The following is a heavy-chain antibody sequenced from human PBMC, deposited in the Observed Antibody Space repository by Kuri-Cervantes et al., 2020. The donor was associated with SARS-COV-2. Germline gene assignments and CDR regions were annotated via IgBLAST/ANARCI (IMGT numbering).Heavy chain of an antibody. J-gene: IGHJ6*03. CDR2: IYSGGST. D-gene: IGHD6-13*01. CDR1: GFTVSSNY. V-gene: IGHV3-66*02. CDR3: ARQQLALYYYYYMDV. Sequence: GGSLRLSCAASGFTVSSNYMSWVRQAPGKGLEWVSVIYSGGSTYYADSVKGRFTISRDNSKNTLYLQMNSLRAEDTAVYYCARQQLALYYYYYMDVWGKGTTVTVSS.